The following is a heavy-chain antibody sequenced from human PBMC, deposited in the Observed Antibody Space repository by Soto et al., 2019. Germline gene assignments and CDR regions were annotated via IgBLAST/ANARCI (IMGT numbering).Heavy chain of an antibody. CDR2: IIPIFGTA. D-gene: IGHD2-21*02. V-gene: IGHV1-69*01. CDR3: IAYCGGDCQYWFDP. Sequence: QLQLVQSGAEVKKPGSSVKVSCKASGGTFSSYAISWVRQAPGQGLAWMGGIIPIFGTANYAQKFQGRVTIPADESTSTAYMELSRLRSEDTAVYYCIAYCGGDCQYWFDPWGQGTLVTVS. J-gene: IGHJ5*02. CDR1: GGTFSSYA.